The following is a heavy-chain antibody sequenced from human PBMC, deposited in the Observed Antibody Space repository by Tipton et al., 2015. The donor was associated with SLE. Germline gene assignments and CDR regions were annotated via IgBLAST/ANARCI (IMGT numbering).Heavy chain of an antibody. D-gene: IGHD5-24*01. CDR3: ARSRDGYNADAFDI. CDR1: GGSISSHF. J-gene: IGHJ3*02. V-gene: IGHV4-59*08. CDR2: IQGGT. Sequence: TLSLTCSVSGGSISSHFWIWIRQSPGKGLEWIGYIQGGTMYNPSFKSRVTISRDTSKNQFSLTLTSVTAADTAVYYCARSRDGYNADAFDIWGQGTMVTVSS.